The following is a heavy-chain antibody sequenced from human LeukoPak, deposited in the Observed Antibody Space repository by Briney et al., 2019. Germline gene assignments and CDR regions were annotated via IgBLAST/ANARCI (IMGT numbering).Heavy chain of an antibody. D-gene: IGHD1-7*01. CDR1: GYTFTSYD. J-gene: IGHJ6*03. CDR2: MNPNSGST. Sequence: ASVKVSCKASGYTFTSYDINWVRQATGQGLEWMGWMNPNSGSTGYAQKFQGRVTMTRNTSISTAYMELSSLRSEDTAVYYCARTELLLYYYYMDVWGKGTTVTVSS. CDR3: ARTELLLYYYYMDV. V-gene: IGHV1-8*01.